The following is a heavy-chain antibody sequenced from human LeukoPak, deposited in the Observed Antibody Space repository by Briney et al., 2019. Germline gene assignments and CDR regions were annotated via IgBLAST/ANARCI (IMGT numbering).Heavy chain of an antibody. D-gene: IGHD1-26*01. CDR3: ARGSEWEPLYYFDY. V-gene: IGHV3-21*01. J-gene: IGHJ4*02. CDR1: GFTFSIYN. CDR2: ISSSSGYI. Sequence: PGGSLGLSCTASGFTFSIYNMNWVRQAPGKGLEWVSLISSSSGYIYYTDSVKGRFTISRDNAKNSLYLQMNSLRAEDTAVYYCARGSEWEPLYYFDYWGQGNLVTVSS.